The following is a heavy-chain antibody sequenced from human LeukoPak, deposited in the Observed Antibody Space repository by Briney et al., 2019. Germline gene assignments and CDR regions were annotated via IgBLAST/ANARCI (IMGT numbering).Heavy chain of an antibody. Sequence: PSGGSLRLSCAVSGFTVSSNYMSWVRQAPEKGLEWVSIIYSGGGTYYTDSVKGRFTISRDNSKNTLYLQMNSLRAEDTAVYYCARDHPLLTNSYFAMDVWGQGTTVTVSS. V-gene: IGHV3-53*01. CDR1: GFTVSSNY. CDR2: IYSGGGT. J-gene: IGHJ6*02. D-gene: IGHD1-26*01. CDR3: ARDHPLLTNSYFAMDV.